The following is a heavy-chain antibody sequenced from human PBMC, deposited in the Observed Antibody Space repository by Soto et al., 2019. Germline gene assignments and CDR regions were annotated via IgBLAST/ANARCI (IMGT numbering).Heavy chain of an antibody. D-gene: IGHD2-15*01. CDR1: GGSVSSGSYY. Sequence: SETLSLTCTVSGGSVSSGSYYWSWIRQPPGKGLEWIGYIYYSGSTNYNPSLKSRVTISVDTSKNQFSLKLSSVTAADTAVYYCASVPFPCSGGSCYSRWIDYWGQGTLVT. CDR2: IYYSGST. J-gene: IGHJ4*02. V-gene: IGHV4-61*01. CDR3: ASVPFPCSGGSCYSRWIDY.